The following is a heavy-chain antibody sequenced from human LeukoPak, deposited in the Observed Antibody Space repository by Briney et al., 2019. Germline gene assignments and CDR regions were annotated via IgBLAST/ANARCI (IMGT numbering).Heavy chain of an antibody. J-gene: IGHJ4*02. CDR1: GFTFSSYW. V-gene: IGHV3-21*01. CDR3: AREISVIVGATGLDY. D-gene: IGHD1-26*01. CDR2: ISSSSSYI. Sequence: PGGSLRLSCAASGFTFSSYWMNWVRQAPGKGLEWVSSISSSSSYIYYADSVKGRFTISRDNAKNSLYLQMNSLRAEDTAVYYCAREISVIVGATGLDYWGQGTLVTVSS.